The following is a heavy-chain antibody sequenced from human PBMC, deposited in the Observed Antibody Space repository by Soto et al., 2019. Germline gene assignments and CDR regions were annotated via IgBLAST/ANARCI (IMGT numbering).Heavy chain of an antibody. D-gene: IGHD6-13*01. CDR3: ARDSSSTKSRFYYGMDV. CDR2: IYHSGST. CDR1: GGSISSSNW. J-gene: IGHJ6*02. Sequence: SETLSLTCSVSGGSISSSNWWRWVRQPPGKGREGIVEIYHSGSTNYNPSLKSRVTISVEQSKHQFSLKLSSVTAADTAVYYCARDSSSTKSRFYYGMDVWGQGTTVTVSS. V-gene: IGHV4-4*02.